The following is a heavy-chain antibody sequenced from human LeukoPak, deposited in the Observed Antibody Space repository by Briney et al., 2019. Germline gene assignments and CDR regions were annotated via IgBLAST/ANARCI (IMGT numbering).Heavy chain of an antibody. Sequence: SETLSLTCTVSGGSISNYLWSWIRQPPGKGLEWIGYIYYSGSTNYNPSLKSRVTILVDTSKNQFSLKVSSVTAADTAVYYCARGRPVLLWFGEPSNWFDPWGQGTLVTVSS. CDR2: IYYSGST. D-gene: IGHD3-10*01. CDR3: ARGRPVLLWFGEPSNWFDP. CDR1: GGSISNYL. V-gene: IGHV4-59*01. J-gene: IGHJ5*02.